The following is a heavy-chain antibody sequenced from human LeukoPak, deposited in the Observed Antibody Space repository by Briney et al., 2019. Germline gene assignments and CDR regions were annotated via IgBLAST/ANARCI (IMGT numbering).Heavy chain of an antibody. Sequence: PGGSLRLSCAASEFTVSSNYMSWVRQAPGKGLEWVSVIYSGGSTYYADSVKGRFTISRDNSKNTLYLQMNSLRAEDTAVYYCARNGRDQWLASDYWGQGTLVTVSS. CDR3: ARNGRDQWLASDY. J-gene: IGHJ4*02. V-gene: IGHV3-53*01. CDR2: IYSGGST. CDR1: EFTVSSNY. D-gene: IGHD6-19*01.